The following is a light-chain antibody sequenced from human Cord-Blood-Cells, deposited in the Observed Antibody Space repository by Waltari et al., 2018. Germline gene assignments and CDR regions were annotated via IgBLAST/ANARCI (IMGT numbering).Light chain of an antibody. J-gene: IGLJ1*01. CDR3: QSYDSSNYV. CDR2: EDN. V-gene: IGLV6-57*01. CDR1: SGSIPSTY. Sequence: NFMLTQPHSLSAPPGKTVTISCTRSSGSIPSTYVKWYQQRPGSSTTTVIYEDNQRPSGVPDRFSGSIDSSSNSASLTISGLKTEDEADYYCQSYDSSNYVFGTGTKVTVL.